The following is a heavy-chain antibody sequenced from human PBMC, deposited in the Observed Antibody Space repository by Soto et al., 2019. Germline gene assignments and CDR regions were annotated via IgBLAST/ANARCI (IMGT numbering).Heavy chain of an antibody. V-gene: IGHV1-69*06. CDR2: IIPVFGTG. J-gene: IGHJ4*02. CDR1: GGTFSSYA. Sequence: QVQLVQSGAEVKKPGSSVNVSCKASGGTFSSYAISWVRQAPGQGLEWMGGIIPVFGTGIYAQKFQGRVTITADKSTNTAYMELSSLRSEDTAVYFCARVGGTGGYTYGLDYWGQGTLVTVSS. CDR3: ARVGGTGGYTYGLDY. D-gene: IGHD5-18*01.